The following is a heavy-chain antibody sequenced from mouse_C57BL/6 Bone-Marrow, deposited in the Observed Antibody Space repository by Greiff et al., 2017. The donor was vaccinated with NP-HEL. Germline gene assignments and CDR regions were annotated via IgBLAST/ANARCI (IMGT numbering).Heavy chain of an antibody. CDR3: ARWGAY. Sequence: EVKLMESGPELVKPGASVKISCKASGYTFTDYYMNWVKQSHGKSLEWIGDINPNNGGTSYNQKFKGKATLTVDKSSSTAYMELRSLTSEDSAVYYCARWGAYWGQGTLVTVSA. V-gene: IGHV1-26*01. CDR2: INPNNGGT. J-gene: IGHJ3*01. CDR1: GYTFTDYY.